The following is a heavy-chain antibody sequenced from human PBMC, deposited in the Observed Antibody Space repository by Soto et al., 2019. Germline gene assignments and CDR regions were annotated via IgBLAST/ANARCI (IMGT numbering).Heavy chain of an antibody. CDR2: IYQSGSA. CDR3: ARDSDKAAGFGMDV. CDR1: GGSITSDGYS. V-gene: IGHV4-30-2*01. J-gene: IGHJ6*02. D-gene: IGHD5-12*01. Sequence: SETLSLTCTVSGGSITSDGYSWSWVRQPPGKGLEWISYIYQSGSAYYNPSLKGRVTTSVDKSKNQFSLKLNSLTAADTAVYYCARDSDKAAGFGMDVWGQGTTVTVSS.